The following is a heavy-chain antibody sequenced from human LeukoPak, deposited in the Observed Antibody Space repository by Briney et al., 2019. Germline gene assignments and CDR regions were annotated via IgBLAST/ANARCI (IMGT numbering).Heavy chain of an antibody. J-gene: IGHJ4*02. V-gene: IGHV1-46*01. CDR1: GYTFTSYY. CDR3: ARRRYGANFWYFDY. Sequence: ASVKVSCKASGYTFTSYYMYWVRQAPGQGLEWMGMINPSGGRTVYAQKFQGRVTMTRDMSTGTVYMELSSLRSEDTAVYYCARRRYGANFWYFDYWGQGTLVTVSS. D-gene: IGHD3-3*01. CDR2: INPSGGRT.